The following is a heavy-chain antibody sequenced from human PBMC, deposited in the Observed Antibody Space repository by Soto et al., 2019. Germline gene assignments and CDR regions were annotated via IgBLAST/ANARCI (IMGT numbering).Heavy chain of an antibody. J-gene: IGHJ6*02. Sequence: XGSLRLSCSAAGFTFSDYAMHWVRQAPGKGLEWVAIISFDGSNEHYADSVQGRFTISRDNSENTLYLQMNSLRADDTAVYYCARPAATVIFYSGMDAWGQGTTVTVSS. D-gene: IGHD4-17*01. CDR2: ISFDGSNE. CDR1: GFTFSDYA. V-gene: IGHV3-30-3*01. CDR3: ARPAATVIFYSGMDA.